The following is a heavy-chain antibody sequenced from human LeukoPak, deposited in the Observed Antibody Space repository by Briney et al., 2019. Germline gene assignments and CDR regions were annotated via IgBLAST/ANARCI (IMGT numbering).Heavy chain of an antibody. J-gene: IGHJ4*02. V-gene: IGHV1-2*02. CDR2: INPNSGGT. D-gene: IGHD3-10*01. CDR1: GYTFTGYY. CDR3: ARDRPLDADDYYGFYYFDY. Sequence: SVRLSCKASGYTFTGYYMHWVRQAPGQGLEWMGWINPNSGGTNHAQKFQGRVTITRDTSISTAYMELSRLRSDDTAVYYCARDRPLDADDYYGFYYFDYWGLGALATDSS.